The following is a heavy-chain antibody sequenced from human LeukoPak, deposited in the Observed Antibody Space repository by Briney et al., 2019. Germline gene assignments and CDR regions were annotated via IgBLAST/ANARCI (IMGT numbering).Heavy chain of an antibody. CDR2: ISYDGSNK. J-gene: IGHJ6*02. CDR3: AKEFYYGSGSYYYYGMDV. CDR1: GFTFSSYG. Sequence: GGSLRLSCAASGFTFSSYGMHWVRQAPDKGLEWVAVISYDGSNKYYADSVKGRFTISRDNSKNTLYLQMNSLRAEDTAVYYCAKEFYYGSGSYYYYGMDVWGQGTTVTVSS. V-gene: IGHV3-30*18. D-gene: IGHD3-10*01.